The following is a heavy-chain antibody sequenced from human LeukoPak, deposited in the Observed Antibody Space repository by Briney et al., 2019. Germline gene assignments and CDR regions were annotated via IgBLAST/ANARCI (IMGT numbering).Heavy chain of an antibody. D-gene: IGHD6-19*01. CDR3: ARAHIAVAAAFDY. V-gene: IGHV3-48*01. J-gene: IGHJ4*02. CDR1: GFTFSSHS. Sequence: TGGSLRLSCAASGFTFSSHSMNWVRRAPGKGLEWVSYISSSSSTIYYADSVKGRFTISRDNAKNSLYLQMNSLRAEDTAVYYCARAHIAVAAAFDYWGQGTLVTVSS. CDR2: ISSSSSTI.